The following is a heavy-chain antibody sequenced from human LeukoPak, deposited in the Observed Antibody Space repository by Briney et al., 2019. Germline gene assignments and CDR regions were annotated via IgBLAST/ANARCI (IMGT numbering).Heavy chain of an antibody. D-gene: IGHD4-17*01. Sequence: GSLRLPCAASGFTFSSYWMSWVRQAPGKGLEWVANIKQDGSEKYYVDSVKGRFTISRDNAKNSLYLQMNSLRAEDTAVYYCAREWKGRLRYIDYWGQGTLVTVSS. J-gene: IGHJ4*02. CDR1: GFTFSSYW. CDR2: IKQDGSEK. V-gene: IGHV3-7*03. CDR3: AREWKGRLRYIDY.